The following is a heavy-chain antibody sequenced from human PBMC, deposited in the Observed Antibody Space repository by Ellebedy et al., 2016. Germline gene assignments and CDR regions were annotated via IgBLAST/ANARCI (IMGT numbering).Heavy chain of an antibody. CDR1: GGSISSGGYY. CDR2: IYYSGST. Sequence: SETLSLXCTVSGGSISSGGYYWSWIRQHPGKGLEWIGYIYYSGSTYYNPSLKSRVTISVDTSKNQFSLKLSSVTAADTAVYYCARLAQAGAVAGLSVDYWGQGTLVTVSS. CDR3: ARLAQAGAVAGLSVDY. D-gene: IGHD6-19*01. J-gene: IGHJ4*02. V-gene: IGHV4-31*03.